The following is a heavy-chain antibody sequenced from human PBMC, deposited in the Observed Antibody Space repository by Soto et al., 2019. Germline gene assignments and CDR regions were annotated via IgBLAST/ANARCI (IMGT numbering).Heavy chain of an antibody. V-gene: IGHV3-23*01. D-gene: IGHD6-25*01. CDR3: AKASGSGWPYYFDS. J-gene: IGHJ4*02. Sequence: DVHLLESGGGLVQPGGSLRLSCAASGFSFSSYVMAWVRHAPGRGLEWVSAMSGGGGFTYYPDPVKGRFTISRDNPENTLYLHMNGLRADDTAVYYCAKASGSGWPYYFDSWGQGTLVTVSS. CDR2: MSGGGGFT. CDR1: GFSFSSYV.